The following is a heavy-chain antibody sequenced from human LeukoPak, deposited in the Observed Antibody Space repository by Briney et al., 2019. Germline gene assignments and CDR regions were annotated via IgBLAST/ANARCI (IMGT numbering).Heavy chain of an antibody. V-gene: IGHV1-2*02. CDR3: ARDSAAAGWFDP. D-gene: IGHD6-13*01. CDR1: GYTFTGYY. CDR2: INPNSGGT. J-gene: IGHJ5*02. Sequence: ASVTVSCKASGYTFTGYYMHWVRQAPGQGLEWMGWINPNSGGTNYAQKFQGRVTMTRDTSISTAYMELSRLRSDDTAVYYCARDSAAAGWFDPWGQGTLVTVSS.